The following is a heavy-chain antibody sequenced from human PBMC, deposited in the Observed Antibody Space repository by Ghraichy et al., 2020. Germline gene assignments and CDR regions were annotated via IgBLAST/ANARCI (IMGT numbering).Heavy chain of an antibody. CDR2: FDPEDGET. CDR3: ATVPDSSGYRMYYFDY. CDR1: GYTLTELS. Sequence: ASVKVSCKVSGYTLTELSMHWVRQAPGKGLEWMGGFDPEDGETIYAQKFQGRVTMTEDTSTDTAYMELSSLRSEDTAVYYCATVPDSSGYRMYYFDYWGQGTLVTVSS. D-gene: IGHD3-22*01. V-gene: IGHV1-24*01. J-gene: IGHJ4*02.